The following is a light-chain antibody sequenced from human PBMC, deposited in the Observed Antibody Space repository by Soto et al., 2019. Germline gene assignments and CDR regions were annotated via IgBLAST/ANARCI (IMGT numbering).Light chain of an antibody. CDR1: SSDVGGYNY. V-gene: IGLV2-14*01. CDR2: EVS. Sequence: QSALTQPASVSGSPGQSITISCTGTSSDVGGYNYVSWYQQHPGKAPKLMIYEVSNRPSGVSNRFSGSKSGNTASLTISGLQAEDEGEYYCSSYTSSSTWVFGGGTKVTVL. J-gene: IGLJ3*02. CDR3: SSYTSSSTWV.